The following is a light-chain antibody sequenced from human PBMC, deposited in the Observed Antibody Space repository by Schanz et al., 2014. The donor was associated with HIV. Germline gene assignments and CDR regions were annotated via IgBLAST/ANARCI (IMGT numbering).Light chain of an antibody. CDR2: EVI. J-gene: IGLJ2*01. CDR3: CSFTSRRTL. V-gene: IGLV2-14*01. Sequence: QSVLTQPASVSGSPGQSITISCTGTSSDVGGYNYVSWYQHHPGKAPKLILYEVIKRPSGVPDRFSGSRSGDMASLIISGLQPDDEADYYCCSFTSRRTLFGGGTKLTVL. CDR1: SSDVGGYNY.